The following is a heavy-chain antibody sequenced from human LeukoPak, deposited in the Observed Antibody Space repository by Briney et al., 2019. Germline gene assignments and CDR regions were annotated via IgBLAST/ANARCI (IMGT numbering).Heavy chain of an antibody. CDR2: INHSGST. V-gene: IGHV4-34*01. J-gene: IGHJ5*02. CDR3: AVIVGATMNWFDP. CDR1: GGSFIGYY. Sequence: SETLSLACAVYGGSFIGYYWSWIRQPPGKGLEWIGEINHSGSTNYNPSLKSRVTISVDTSKNQFSLKLSSVTAADTAVYYCAVIVGATMNWFDPWGQGTLVTVSS. D-gene: IGHD1-26*01.